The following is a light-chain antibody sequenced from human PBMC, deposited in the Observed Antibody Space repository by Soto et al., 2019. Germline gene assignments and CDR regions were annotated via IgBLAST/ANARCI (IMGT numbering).Light chain of an antibody. CDR1: QNIRRL. CDR2: GAI. V-gene: IGKV1-39*01. CDR3: QQSYGAPG. J-gene: IGKJ2*03. Sequence: DIQMTQSPSSLSASVGDRVTITCRASQNIRRLVNWYQQKPGKAPKPLIYGAINLQSGVPPRFSGSGSGTDSTLTISSLQPEDFATYYCQQSYGAPGFGQGTKLEIK.